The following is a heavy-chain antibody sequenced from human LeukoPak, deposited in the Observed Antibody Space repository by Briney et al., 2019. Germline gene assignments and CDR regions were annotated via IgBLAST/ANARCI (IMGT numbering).Heavy chain of an antibody. D-gene: IGHD3-16*01. CDR3: ASGASAFDY. J-gene: IGHJ4*02. V-gene: IGHV1-2*02. CDR1: RYTFTDYY. Sequence: ASVKVSFKATRYTFTDYYMHWVRQAPGQGGEWMGWINPNSGGTNYAQKFQGRVTMTRDTSIRTAYMELSSLRSDDTAMYYCASGASAFDYWGQGTLVTVSS. CDR2: INPNSGGT.